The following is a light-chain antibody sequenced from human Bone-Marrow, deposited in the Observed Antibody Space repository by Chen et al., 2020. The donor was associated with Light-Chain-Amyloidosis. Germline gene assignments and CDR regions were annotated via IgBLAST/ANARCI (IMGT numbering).Light chain of an antibody. CDR1: NSNIGINY. J-gene: IGLJ3*02. Sequence: QSVLTQPPSVSAAPGQKVTISCSGSNSNIGINYVSWYRQLPGTSPKLLIYENNQRPSEIPDRFSGSKSGTSATLGVGGLQTGDEADYYCATWDSSLTVWMFGGGTKLTVL. V-gene: IGLV1-51*02. CDR3: ATWDSSLTVWM. CDR2: ENN.